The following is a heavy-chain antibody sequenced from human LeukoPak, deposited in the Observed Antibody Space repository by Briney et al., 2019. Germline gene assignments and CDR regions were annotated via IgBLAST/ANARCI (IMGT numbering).Heavy chain of an antibody. J-gene: IGHJ3*02. CDR1: GGSFSGYY. V-gene: IGHV4-34*01. CDR3: ARGGSLLRYFDWSDAFDI. CDR2: INHSGST. D-gene: IGHD3-9*01. Sequence: PSETLSLTCAVYGGSFSGYYWSWIRQPPGRGLEWIGEINHSGSTNYNPSLKSRVTISVDTSKNQFSLKLSSVTAADTAVYYCARGGSLLRYFDWSDAFDIWGQGTMVTVSS.